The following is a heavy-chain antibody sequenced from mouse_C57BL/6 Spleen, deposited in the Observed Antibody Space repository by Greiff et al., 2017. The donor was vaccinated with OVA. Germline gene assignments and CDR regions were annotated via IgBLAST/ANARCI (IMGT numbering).Heavy chain of an antibody. CDR3: TRRDGSSYDYFDY. CDR1: GYTFTDYE. V-gene: IGHV1-15*01. CDR2: IDPETGGT. J-gene: IGHJ2*01. D-gene: IGHD1-1*01. Sequence: VKLMESGAELVRPGASVTLSCKASGYTFTDYEMHWVKQTPVHGLEWIGAIDPETGGTDYNQKFKGKAILTADKSSSTAYMELRSLTSEDSAVYYCTRRDGSSYDYFDYWGQGTTLTVSS.